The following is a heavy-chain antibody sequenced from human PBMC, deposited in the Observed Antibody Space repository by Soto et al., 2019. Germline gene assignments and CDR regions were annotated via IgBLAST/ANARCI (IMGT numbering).Heavy chain of an antibody. V-gene: IGHV4-34*01. CDR3: VRIRYQLPSSVLWLDP. CDR1: GGFPSESY. CDR2: INHVGGT. D-gene: IGHD3-16*01. Sequence: SETLSLTCAVYGGFPSESYWTWIRQPPGKGLEWIGEINHVGGTNYNPSLKSRVTMSVDTSQNQFSLRLISVTAADTAMYFCVRIRYQLPSSVLWLDPWGQGTPVTVSS. J-gene: IGHJ5*02.